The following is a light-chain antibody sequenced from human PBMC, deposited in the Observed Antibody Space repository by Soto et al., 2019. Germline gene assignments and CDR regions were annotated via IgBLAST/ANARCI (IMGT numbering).Light chain of an antibody. CDR3: CSYTGISTLYV. V-gene: IGLV2-14*03. CDR2: DVS. Sequence: QSALTQPASVSGSPGQSITISCTGTSNDVGTYDYVSWYQQHPGKVPKLMIFDVSNRPSGVSSRFSGSKSGNTASLTISGLQAEDEADYYCCSYTGISTLYVFGSGTKLTVL. J-gene: IGLJ1*01. CDR1: SNDVGTYDY.